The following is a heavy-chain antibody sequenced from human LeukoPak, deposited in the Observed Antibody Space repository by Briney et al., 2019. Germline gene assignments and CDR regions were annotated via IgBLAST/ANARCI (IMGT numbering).Heavy chain of an antibody. D-gene: IGHD2-2*01. Sequence: ASVKVSCKVSGYTLTELSMHWVRQAPGKGLEWMGGFDPEDGETIYAQKFQGRVTMTEDTSTDTAYMELSSLRSEDTAVYYCAITGGYCSSTSCYRAFDIWGQGTMVTVSS. CDR3: AITGGYCSSTSCYRAFDI. V-gene: IGHV1-24*01. J-gene: IGHJ3*02. CDR1: GYTLTELS. CDR2: FDPEDGET.